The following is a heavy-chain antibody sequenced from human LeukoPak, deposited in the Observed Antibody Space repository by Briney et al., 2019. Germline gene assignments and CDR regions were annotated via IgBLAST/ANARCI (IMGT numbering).Heavy chain of an antibody. Sequence: SETLSLTCTVSGGSISSYYWSWIRQPPGKGLEWIGYIYYSGSTNYNPSLKSRVTISVDTSKNQFSLKLSSVTAADTAVYYCARDKMVRGVIIHYYMDVWGKGTTVTVSS. CDR2: IYYSGST. V-gene: IGHV4-59*01. J-gene: IGHJ6*03. CDR1: GGSISSYY. D-gene: IGHD3-10*01. CDR3: ARDKMVRGVIIHYYMDV.